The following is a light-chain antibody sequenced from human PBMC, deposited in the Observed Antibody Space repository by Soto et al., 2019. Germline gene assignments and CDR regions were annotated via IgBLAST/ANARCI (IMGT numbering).Light chain of an antibody. Sequence: QSGLTQPGSVSWSLGQSITISCTGTTRDIAGYNYISWYQQLPGKAPKLMIYQVTIRPSGISNRFSGSKSGNTASLTISGLQAEDEADYYCTSFSSSTSIYVFRTGTKVTVL. J-gene: IGLJ1*01. CDR1: TRDIAGYNY. CDR3: TSFSSSTSIYV. CDR2: QVT. V-gene: IGLV2-14*01.